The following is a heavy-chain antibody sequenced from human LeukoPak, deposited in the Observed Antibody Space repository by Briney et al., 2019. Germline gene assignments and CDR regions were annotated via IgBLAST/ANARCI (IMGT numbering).Heavy chain of an antibody. CDR1: GFTFSNAW. D-gene: IGHD1-26*01. Sequence: GGSLRPSCAASGFTFSNAWMDWVRQAPGKGLEWVGRIKSKTDGGTTDYAAPVKGRFTISRDDSKNTLYLQMNSLKTEDTAVYYCTTREIVGATDYDYWGQGTLVTVSS. CDR2: IKSKTDGGTT. V-gene: IGHV3-15*07. J-gene: IGHJ4*02. CDR3: TTREIVGATDYDY.